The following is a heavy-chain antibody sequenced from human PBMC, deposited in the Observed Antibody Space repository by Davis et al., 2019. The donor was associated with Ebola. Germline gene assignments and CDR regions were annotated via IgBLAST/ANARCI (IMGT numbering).Heavy chain of an antibody. V-gene: IGHV4-4*07. Sequence: SETLSLTCTVSGASISSYYWAWIRQPAGKGLEWIGLIYKTGSTNYNPSLKSRVTMSVDTSKNQFSLRLSSVTAADTAVYYCARNGESSGYDFWFDPWGQGTLVTVSS. CDR3: ARNGESSGYDFWFDP. D-gene: IGHD5-12*01. CDR2: IYKTGST. CDR1: GASISSYY. J-gene: IGHJ5*02.